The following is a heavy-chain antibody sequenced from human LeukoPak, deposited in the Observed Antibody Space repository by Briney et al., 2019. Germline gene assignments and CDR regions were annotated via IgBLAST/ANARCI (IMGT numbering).Heavy chain of an antibody. Sequence: SETLSLTCAVYGGSFSGYYWSWIRQPPGKGLEWIGEINHGGSTNYKPSLKSRVTISVDTSKNQFSLKLSSVTAADTAVYYCARGGYYGSGNDFRFDPWGQGTLVTVSS. CDR1: GGSFSGYY. CDR2: INHGGST. V-gene: IGHV4-34*01. CDR3: ARGGYYGSGNDFRFDP. J-gene: IGHJ5*02. D-gene: IGHD3-10*01.